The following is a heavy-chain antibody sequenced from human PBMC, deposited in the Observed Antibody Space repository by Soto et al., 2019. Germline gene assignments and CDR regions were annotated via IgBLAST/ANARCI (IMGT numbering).Heavy chain of an antibody. CDR3: ARPKGSYSSGYYYFDY. Sequence: QVQLVQSGAEVKQPGSSVKVSCKTSGGTFSTYAIYWVRQAPGQGLEWMGAIIPLFGTADYAQKFQGRVTITADESTSTASMELSSLRSEDTAVYYCARPKGSYSSGYYYFDYWGQGNLVTVSS. J-gene: IGHJ4*02. V-gene: IGHV1-69*01. CDR2: IIPLFGTA. D-gene: IGHD6-19*01. CDR1: GGTFSTYA.